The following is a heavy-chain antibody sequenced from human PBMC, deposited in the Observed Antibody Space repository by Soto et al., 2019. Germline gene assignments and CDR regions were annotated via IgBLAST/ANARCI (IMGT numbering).Heavy chain of an antibody. CDR3: ARDRAQTIAVAGPAAFDS. CDR2: ISSSSSYI. J-gene: IGHJ3*02. V-gene: IGHV3-21*01. CDR1: GFPFSSYI. D-gene: IGHD6-19*01. Sequence: AGSLRLCCSASGFPFSSYIMNWVRATPGKGLEWVSSISSSSSYIYYADSVKGRFTISRDNAKNSLYLQMNSLRAEDTAVYYCARDRAQTIAVAGPAAFDSWGQGKRVSVS.